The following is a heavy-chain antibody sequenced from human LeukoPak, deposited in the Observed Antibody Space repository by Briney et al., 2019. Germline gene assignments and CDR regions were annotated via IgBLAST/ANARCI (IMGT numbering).Heavy chain of an antibody. D-gene: IGHD6-25*01. V-gene: IGHV3-21*06. CDR3: GKAFPPLRVAAAGDY. CDR2: ISYMGDHR. J-gene: IGHJ4*02. CDR1: GFTFSDCD. Sequence: PGESLRLSCTASGFTFSDCDMNWFRQAPGKGLQWVSSISYMGDHRYYADSAKGRFTISRDNAKNSLYLQMENLRADDTAVYYCGKAFPPLRVAAAGDYWGQGALVTVSP.